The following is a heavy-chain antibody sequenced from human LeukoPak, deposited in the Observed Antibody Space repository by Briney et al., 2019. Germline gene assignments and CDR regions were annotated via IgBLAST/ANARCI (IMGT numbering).Heavy chain of an antibody. V-gene: IGHV4-61*02. D-gene: IGHD2-8*02. CDR1: GASISSGNYY. J-gene: IGHJ5*02. CDR2: IHVTGRT. CDR3: ARGHTGQNWFDP. Sequence: SQTLSLTCTVSGASISSGNYYWSGIRQTAGKGLEWIGRIHVTGRTDYNPSLKSRVTVSLDTAKNQYSLQLSSVSAAATAIYYCARGHTGQNWFDPWGQGTLVTVSS.